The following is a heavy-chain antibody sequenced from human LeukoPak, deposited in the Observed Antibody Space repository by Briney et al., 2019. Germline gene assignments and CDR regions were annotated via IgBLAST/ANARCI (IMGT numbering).Heavy chain of an antibody. J-gene: IGHJ6*03. CDR3: ARIMTNYYYMDV. Sequence: SETLSLTCTVSGGSIGSSSYYWGWIRQPPGKGLEWIGSIYYSGSTYYNPSLKSRVTISVDTSKNQFSLKLSSVTAADTAVYYCARIMTNYYYMDVWGKGTTVTVSS. CDR1: GGSIGSSSYY. V-gene: IGHV4-39*07. CDR2: IYYSGST. D-gene: IGHD3-16*01.